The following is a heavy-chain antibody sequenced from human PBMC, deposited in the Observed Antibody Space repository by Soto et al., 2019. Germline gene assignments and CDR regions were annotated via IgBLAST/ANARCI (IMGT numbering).Heavy chain of an antibody. CDR3: AKGRCVSDI. Sequence: EVQLLESGGGLVQPGGSLRLSCVASGFTFTSYAMSWVRQAPGKGLEWVSGISGSGDSTYYADAVMGRFTISRDNAKDTVCLKMDSLRAEDTAVYYCAKGRCVSDIWGQGTMVTVSS. CDR2: ISGSGDST. V-gene: IGHV3-23*01. CDR1: GFTFTSYA. J-gene: IGHJ3*02. D-gene: IGHD4-17*01.